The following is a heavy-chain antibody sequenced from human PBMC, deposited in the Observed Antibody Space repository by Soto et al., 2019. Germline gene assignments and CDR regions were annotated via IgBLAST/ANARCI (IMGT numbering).Heavy chain of an antibody. CDR1: GITFSSYA. J-gene: IGHJ4*02. CDR2: IRGSGSAT. D-gene: IGHD6-19*01. V-gene: IGHV3-23*01. CDR3: AKDKRYSSGWYFDY. Sequence: PGGSLRLSCAASGITFSSYAVTWVRQAPGKGLEWVATIRGSGSATAYADSVKGRFTISRDNSKNTLYLQMNSLRAEDTAVYYCAKDKRYSSGWYFDYWGQGTLVTVSS.